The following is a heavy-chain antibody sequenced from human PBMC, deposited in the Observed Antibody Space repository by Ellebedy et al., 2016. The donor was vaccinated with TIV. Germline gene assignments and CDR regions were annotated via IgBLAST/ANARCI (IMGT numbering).Heavy chain of an antibody. D-gene: IGHD5-24*01. Sequence: PGESLKISCAASGFTFSFYTMSWVRQAPGRGLEWVSVVSGRYTDKYYADSAKGRFTISRDNSKNTLYLQMDSLRAEDTAVYYCARHITSTWLFDHWGQGTLVTVSS. CDR1: GFTFSFYT. CDR3: ARHITSTWLFDH. CDR2: VSGRYTDK. V-gene: IGHV3-23*01. J-gene: IGHJ4*02.